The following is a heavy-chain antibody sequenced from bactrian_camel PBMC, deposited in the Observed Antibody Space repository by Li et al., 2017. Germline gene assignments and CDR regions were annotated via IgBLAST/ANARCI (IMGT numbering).Heavy chain of an antibody. CDR3: ALRWSLLHRSCSVSESEYHF. J-gene: IGHJ4*01. CDR1: GFTFSSSD. V-gene: IGHV3S40*01. CDR2: IDTGGGNT. Sequence: VQLVESGGGLVQPGGSLRLSCTASGFTFSSSDMSWGRQIPGKGLEWVTGIDTGGGNTYYADSVKGRFTISKDNAKNTLYLQMNSLKPEDTGTYYCALRWSLLHRSCSVSESEYHFTGQGTQVTVS. D-gene: IGHD2*01.